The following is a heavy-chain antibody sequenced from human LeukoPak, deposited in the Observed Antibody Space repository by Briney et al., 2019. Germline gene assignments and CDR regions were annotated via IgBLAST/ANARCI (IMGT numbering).Heavy chain of an antibody. J-gene: IGHJ4*02. D-gene: IGHD6-19*01. CDR2: IYYSGST. Sequence: SETLSLTCTVSGDSISSTNYYWGWIRQPPGKGLEWIGSIYYSGSTYYNPSLESRVTISVDTSKNQFSLKLSSVTAADTAVYYCAASGWYLLPGVYWGQGTLVTVSS. V-gene: IGHV4-39*01. CDR1: GDSISSTNYY. CDR3: AASGWYLLPGVY.